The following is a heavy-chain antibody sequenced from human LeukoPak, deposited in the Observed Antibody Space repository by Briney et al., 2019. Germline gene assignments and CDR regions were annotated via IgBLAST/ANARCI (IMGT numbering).Heavy chain of an antibody. CDR2: ITSSSSYI. V-gene: IGHV3-21*01. D-gene: IGHD5-12*01. Sequence: GGSLRLSCAASGFTFSSYTMNWVRQAPGKGLEWVSSITSSSSYIYYADSVEGRFTISRDNAKNSLYLQMNSLRAEDTAVYYCASRSDYFDYWGQGTLVTVSS. CDR3: ASRSDYFDY. CDR1: GFTFSSYT. J-gene: IGHJ4*02.